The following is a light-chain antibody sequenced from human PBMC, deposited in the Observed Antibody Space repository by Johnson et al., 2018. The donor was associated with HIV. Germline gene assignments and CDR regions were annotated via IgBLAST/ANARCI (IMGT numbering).Light chain of an antibody. J-gene: IGLJ1*01. V-gene: IGLV1-51*02. CDR1: SSNVGSNY. CDR3: GTWDSSLGTYV. Sequence: QSVLTQPPSVSAAPGQKVTISCSGSSSNVGSNYISWYRQLPGTAPKLLIYENNKRPSGIPDRFSGSKSGTSATLDITGLQTGDEADYYCGTWDSSLGTYVFGTGAKVTVL. CDR2: ENN.